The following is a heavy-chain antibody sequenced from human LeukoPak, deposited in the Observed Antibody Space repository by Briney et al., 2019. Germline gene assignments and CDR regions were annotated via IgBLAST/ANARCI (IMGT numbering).Heavy chain of an antibody. CDR1: GGTFSSYA. Sequence: GSSVKVSCKASGGTFSSYAISWVRQAPGQRLEWMGRIIPIFGTANYAQKFQGRVTITTDESTSTAYMEPSSLRSEDTAVYYCAREERRGGKATPDFDYWGQGTLVTVSS. V-gene: IGHV1-69*05. CDR2: IIPIFGTA. CDR3: AREERRGGKATPDFDY. J-gene: IGHJ4*02. D-gene: IGHD2-15*01.